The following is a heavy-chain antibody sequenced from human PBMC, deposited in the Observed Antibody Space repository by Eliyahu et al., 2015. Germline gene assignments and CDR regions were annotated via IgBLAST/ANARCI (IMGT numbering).Heavy chain of an antibody. CDR3: ATRNNRGGFSYYDILTGYKGAVPFDY. CDR1: GFSXSTSGVG. Sequence: QITLKESGPTLVKPTQTLTLTCTFSGFSXSTSGVGVGXXRQPPGKALXWLALIYWDDDKRYSPSLKSRLTITKDTSKNQVVLTMTNMDPVDTATYYCATRNNRGGFSYYDILTGYKGAVPFDYWGQGTLVTVSS. J-gene: IGHJ4*02. CDR2: IYWDDDK. V-gene: IGHV2-5*02. D-gene: IGHD3-9*01.